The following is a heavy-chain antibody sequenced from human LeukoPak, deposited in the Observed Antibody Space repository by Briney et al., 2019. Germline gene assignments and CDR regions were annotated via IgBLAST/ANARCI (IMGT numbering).Heavy chain of an antibody. CDR2: IFSNGDT. J-gene: IGHJ4*02. D-gene: IGHD5-24*01. V-gene: IGHV3-53*01. CDR3: TRDQMNY. CDR1: EFTVSRNY. Sequence: PGGSLRLSCTASEFTVSRNYMLWVRQARGKGLEWVSLIFSNGDTHYADSVKGRFTISRDTSKNTVSLQMNSLRVEDTAMYYCTRDQMNYWGQGTLVTVSS.